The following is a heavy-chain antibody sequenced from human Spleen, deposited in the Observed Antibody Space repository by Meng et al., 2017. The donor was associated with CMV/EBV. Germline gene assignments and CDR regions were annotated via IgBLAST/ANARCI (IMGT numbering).Heavy chain of an antibody. Sequence: ASVKVSCKASGYTFTGYYMHWVRQAPGQGLEWMGWISVYHGYTNYAQKFQGRVTMTTDTSTSTAYMELRSLTCDDTAVYYCARRGYCSSSTCIRNAFDTWGQGTMVTVSS. CDR3: ARRGYCSSSTCIRNAFDT. CDR1: GYTFTGYY. J-gene: IGHJ3*02. D-gene: IGHD2-2*01. CDR2: ISVYHGYT. V-gene: IGHV1-18*04.